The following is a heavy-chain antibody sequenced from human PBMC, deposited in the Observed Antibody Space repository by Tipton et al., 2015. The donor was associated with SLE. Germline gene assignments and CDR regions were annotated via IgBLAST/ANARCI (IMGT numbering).Heavy chain of an antibody. CDR1: TGSIISSPSY. J-gene: IGHJ6*03. Sequence: LRLSCTVSTGSIISSPSYWGWIRQSPGKGLEWVCSLYYSGSTYYNPSLKSRVTISVDTSRNQCSLNLTSVTAADTAGYYCARGPYYYMDVWGKGTTVTVSS. CDR2: LYYSGST. CDR3: ARGPYYYMDV. V-gene: IGHV4-39*07.